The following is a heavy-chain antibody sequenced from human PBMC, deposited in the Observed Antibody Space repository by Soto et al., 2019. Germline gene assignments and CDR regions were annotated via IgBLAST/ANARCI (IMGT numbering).Heavy chain of an antibody. CDR3: ARRARYCSSTSCPKGGAFDI. CDR2: INHSGST. D-gene: IGHD2-2*01. V-gene: IGHV4-34*01. CDR1: GGSFSGYY. Sequence: LSLTCAVYGGSFSGYYWSWIRQPPGKGLEWIGEINHSGSTNYNPSLKSRVTISVDTSKNQLSLKLSSVTAADTAVYYCARRARYCSSTSCPKGGAFDIWGQGTMVTVSS. J-gene: IGHJ3*02.